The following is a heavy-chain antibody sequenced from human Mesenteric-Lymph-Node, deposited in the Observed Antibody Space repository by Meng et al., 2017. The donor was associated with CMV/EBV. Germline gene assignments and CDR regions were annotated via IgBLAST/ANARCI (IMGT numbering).Heavy chain of an antibody. J-gene: IGHJ6*02. CDR1: GDTLTTHG. Sequence: ASVQVSCKASGDTLTTHGITWVRQAPGQGPEWMGWISTYNGNTNYAQKLQGRVTMTTHRSTNTAYMELRSLRSDDTAMYYCATSIPAAGSLYYYGMDVWGQGTTVTVSS. D-gene: IGHD6-13*01. V-gene: IGHV1-18*01. CDR2: ISTYNGNT. CDR3: ATSIPAAGSLYYYGMDV.